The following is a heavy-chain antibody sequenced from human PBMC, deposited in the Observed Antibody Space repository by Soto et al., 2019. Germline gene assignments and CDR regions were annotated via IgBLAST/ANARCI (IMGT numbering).Heavy chain of an antibody. CDR1: GFTFSSYG. J-gene: IGHJ6*02. Sequence: QVQLVESRGGVVQPGGSLRLSCAASGFTFSSYGMHWVRQAPGKGLQWVALVWYDGSNQYYADSVKGRFTISRDNSKNTLHLQLNSLGAEDTAVYFCARDREFWGGSYVVFAYKYGMDVWGQGTTVTVSS. D-gene: IGHD3-3*01. CDR2: VWYDGSNQ. CDR3: ARDREFWGGSYVVFAYKYGMDV. V-gene: IGHV3-33*01.